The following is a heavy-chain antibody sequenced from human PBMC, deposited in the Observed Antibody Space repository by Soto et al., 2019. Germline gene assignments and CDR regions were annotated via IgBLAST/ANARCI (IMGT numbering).Heavy chain of an antibody. CDR1: VGAFSGYY. D-gene: IGHD2-15*01. CDR2: INHSGST. CDR3: ARGKRPPNCSGGSCYSGFDY. J-gene: IGHJ4*02. V-gene: IGHV4-34*01. Sequence: SETLSLTCAFYVGAFSGYYCGWIRQPPGNGLEWIWEINHSGSTNYNPSLKSRVTISVDTSKNQFSLKLSSVTAADTAVYYCARGKRPPNCSGGSCYSGFDYRGKGNMVNVSS.